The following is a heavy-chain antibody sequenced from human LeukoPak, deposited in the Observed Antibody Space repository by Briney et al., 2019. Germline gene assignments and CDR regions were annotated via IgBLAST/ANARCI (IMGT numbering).Heavy chain of an antibody. J-gene: IGHJ4*02. V-gene: IGHV1-18*01. D-gene: IGHD3-10*01. CDR1: GYTFTSYG. Sequence: AASVKVSCKACGYTFTSYGISWVRQAPGQGLEWMGWISAYNGNTNYAQKLQGRVTMTTDTSTSTAYMELRSLRSDDTAVYYCAREYAMVPHEVGGDYWSQGTLVTVSS. CDR3: AREYAMVPHEVGGDY. CDR2: ISAYNGNT.